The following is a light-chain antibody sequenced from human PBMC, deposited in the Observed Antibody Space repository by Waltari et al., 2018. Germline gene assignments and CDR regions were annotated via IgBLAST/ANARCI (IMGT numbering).Light chain of an antibody. CDR3: CSYAGSSRV. V-gene: IGLV2-11*01. J-gene: IGLJ3*02. Sequence: QSALTQPRSVSGSPGQTVTISCTGTSSDVGGYNYVSWYQQQPGTAPKLMIYDVSKRPSGVPDRFSGSKSGNTASLTISGLQAEDEADYYCCSYAGSSRVVGGGTKLTVL. CDR1: SSDVGGYNY. CDR2: DVS.